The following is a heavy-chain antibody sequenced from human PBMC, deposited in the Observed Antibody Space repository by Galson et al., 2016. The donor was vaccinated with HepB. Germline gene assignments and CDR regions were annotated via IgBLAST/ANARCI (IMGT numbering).Heavy chain of an antibody. J-gene: IGHJ4*02. D-gene: IGHD3-10*01. V-gene: IGHV5-10-1*01. Sequence: QSGAEVKKPGESLRISCKGSGYTFTNYWIHWVRQMPGKGLEWMGKIDPGNANTNYSPSFQGHVTISVDKSISTAYLQWSSLKASDTARYYCARPYYYNSGSYRDWGQGTLVTVSS. CDR2: IDPGNANT. CDR1: GYTFTNYW. CDR3: ARPYYYNSGSYRD.